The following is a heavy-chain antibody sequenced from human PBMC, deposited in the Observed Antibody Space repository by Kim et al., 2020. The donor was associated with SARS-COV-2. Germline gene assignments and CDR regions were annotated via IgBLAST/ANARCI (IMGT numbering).Heavy chain of an antibody. V-gene: IGHV3-15*01. Sequence: DGGTTDYAAPVKGRFTISRDDSKNTLYLQMNSLKTEDTGVYYCTTDTPGYWGQGTLVTVSS. CDR2: DGGTT. J-gene: IGHJ4*02. D-gene: IGHD2-2*01. CDR3: TTDTPGY.